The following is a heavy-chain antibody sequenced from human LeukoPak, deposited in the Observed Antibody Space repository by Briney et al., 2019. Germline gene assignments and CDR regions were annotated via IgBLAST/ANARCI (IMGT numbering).Heavy chain of an antibody. D-gene: IGHD3-9*01. CDR2: IIPILGIA. CDR3: ARGGGDSYILTAPGSPHAFDI. V-gene: IGHV1-69*04. CDR1: GGTFSSYA. Sequence: SVKVSCKASGGTFSSYAISWVRQAPGQGLEWMGRIIPILGIANYAQKFQGRVTITADKSTSTAYMELSSLRSEDTAVYYCARGGGDSYILTAPGSPHAFDIWGQGTMVTVSS. J-gene: IGHJ3*02.